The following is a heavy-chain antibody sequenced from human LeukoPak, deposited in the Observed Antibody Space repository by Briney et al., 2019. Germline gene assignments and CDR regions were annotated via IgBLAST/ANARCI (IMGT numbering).Heavy chain of an antibody. CDR1: GYTFTSYG. D-gene: IGHD3-9*01. CDR2: IIPIFGTA. Sequence: GASVKVSCKASGYTFTSYGISWVRQAPGQGLEWMGGIIPIFGTANYAQKFQGRVTITTDESTSTAYMELSSLRSEDTAVYYCARAAGYDILTGSPDAFDIWGQGTMVTVSS. J-gene: IGHJ3*02. CDR3: ARAAGYDILTGSPDAFDI. V-gene: IGHV1-69*05.